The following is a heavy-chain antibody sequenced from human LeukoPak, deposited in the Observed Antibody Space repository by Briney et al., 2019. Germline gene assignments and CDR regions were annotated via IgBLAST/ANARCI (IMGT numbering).Heavy chain of an antibody. J-gene: IGHJ6*02. CDR1: GFTFSIYE. Sequence: GGSLRLSCAASGFTFSIYEMNWVRQAPGKGLEWVSYISSSGSTIYYADSVKGRFTISRDNAKNSLYLQMNSLRAEDTAVYYCARARCSSTSCYRGYYGMDVWGQGTTVTVSS. CDR2: ISSSGSTI. CDR3: ARARCSSTSCYRGYYGMDV. D-gene: IGHD2-2*01. V-gene: IGHV3-48*03.